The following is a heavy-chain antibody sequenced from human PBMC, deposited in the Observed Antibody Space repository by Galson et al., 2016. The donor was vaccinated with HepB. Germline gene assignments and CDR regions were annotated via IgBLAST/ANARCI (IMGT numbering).Heavy chain of an antibody. Sequence: TLSLTCTVSGDSISGGPYYWSWIRQHPGKGLEWIGYIYNSGSTYYNPSLMNRLTISVDTSTNQFSLRLLSVTAADPAVYFCARRQNYYDSSGYSENAFDIWGQGTMVTVSS. CDR3: ARRQNYYDSSGYSENAFDI. D-gene: IGHD3-22*01. V-gene: IGHV4-31*03. J-gene: IGHJ3*02. CDR2: IYNSGST. CDR1: GDSISGGPYY.